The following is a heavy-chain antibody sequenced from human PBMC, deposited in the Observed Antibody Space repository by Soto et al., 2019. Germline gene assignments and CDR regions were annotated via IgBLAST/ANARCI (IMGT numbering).Heavy chain of an antibody. D-gene: IGHD3-22*01. Sequence: GESLKISCKGSGYSFTSYWIGWVRQMPGKGLEWMGIIYPGDSDTRYSPSFQGQVTISADKSISTAYLQWSSLKASDTAMYYCARSNYDSRTSSKNFDYWGQGTLVTVSS. V-gene: IGHV5-51*01. CDR1: GYSFTSYW. J-gene: IGHJ4*02. CDR2: IYPGDSDT. CDR3: ARSNYDSRTSSKNFDY.